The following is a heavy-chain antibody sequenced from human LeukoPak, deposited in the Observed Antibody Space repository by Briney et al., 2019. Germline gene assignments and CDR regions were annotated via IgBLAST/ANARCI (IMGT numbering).Heavy chain of an antibody. D-gene: IGHD6-6*01. CDR2: INHSGST. Sequence: SETLSLTCAVYGGSFSGYYWSWIRQPPGKGLEWIGEINHSGSTNYNPSLKSRVTISVDTSKNRFSLKLSSVTAADTAVYYCAGGQGSSDYYYGMDVWGQGTTVTVSS. CDR1: GGSFSGYY. CDR3: AGGQGSSDYYYGMDV. V-gene: IGHV4-34*01. J-gene: IGHJ6*02.